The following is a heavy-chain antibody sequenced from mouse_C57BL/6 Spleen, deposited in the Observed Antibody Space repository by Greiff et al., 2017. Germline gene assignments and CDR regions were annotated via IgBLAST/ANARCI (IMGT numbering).Heavy chain of an antibody. CDR2: IYPGSGNT. CDR1: GYTFTDYY. Sequence: VQLVESGAELVRPGASVKLSCKASGYTFTDYYINWVKQRPGQGLEWIARIYPGSGNTYYNEKFKGKATLTAEKSSSTAYMQRSRLTSEDSAVYFCTRQRSYYSNDVDAMDYWGQGTSVTVSS. V-gene: IGHV1-76*01. CDR3: TRQRSYYSNDVDAMDY. D-gene: IGHD2-5*01. J-gene: IGHJ4*01.